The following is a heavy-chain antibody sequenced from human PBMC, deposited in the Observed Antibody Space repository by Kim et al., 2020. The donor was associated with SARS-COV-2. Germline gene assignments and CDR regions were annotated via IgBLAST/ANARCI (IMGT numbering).Heavy chain of an antibody. CDR2: IGGNGGRA. Sequence: GGSLRLSCTVSGITFSIYAMSWVRQAPGKGLECVSGIGGNGGRAYYAESVRGRFTISRDNSKNTLYLEMDSLRVEDTAVYYCAKKNMTTSQAFFDSWGQGTLVTVS. J-gene: IGHJ4*02. CDR3: AKKNMTTSQAFFDS. V-gene: IGHV3-23*01. CDR1: GITFSIYA. D-gene: IGHD3-16*01.